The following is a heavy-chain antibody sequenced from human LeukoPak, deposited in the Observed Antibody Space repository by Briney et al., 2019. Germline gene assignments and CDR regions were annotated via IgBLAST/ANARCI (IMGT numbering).Heavy chain of an antibody. D-gene: IGHD1-26*01. CDR3: VRDPTYYLRYGYFDS. J-gene: IGHJ4*02. V-gene: IGHV4-34*01. CDR1: GGSFSGYY. Sequence: SETLSLTCAVYGGSFSGYYWSWIRQPPGKGLEWIGEINHSGSTNYNPSLKSRVTISVDTSKNQFSLKLSSVTAADTAVYYCVRDPTYYLRYGYFDSWGQGTLVTVSS. CDR2: INHSGST.